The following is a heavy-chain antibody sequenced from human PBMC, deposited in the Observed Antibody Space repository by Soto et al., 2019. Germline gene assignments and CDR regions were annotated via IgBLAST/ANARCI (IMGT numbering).Heavy chain of an antibody. CDR3: ARGAGIAVTSTSFDC. CDR1: GFTFSSYS. D-gene: IGHD6-19*01. J-gene: IGHJ4*02. V-gene: IGHV3-30-3*01. Sequence: QVHLVESGGGVVQPGRSLRLSCAASGFTFSSYSMHWVRQAPGKGLEWVAVISYDGSYKYNADSVKGRFTISRDNSRNTLYLKMNSLRADDTAVYYCARGAGIAVTSTSFDCWGQGTLVTVSS. CDR2: ISYDGSYK.